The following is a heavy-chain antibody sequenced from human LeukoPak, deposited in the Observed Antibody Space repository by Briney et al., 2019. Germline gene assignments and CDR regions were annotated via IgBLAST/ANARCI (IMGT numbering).Heavy chain of an antibody. D-gene: IGHD5-18*01. CDR2: IKQDGSEK. CDR1: GFTFSTYA. CDR3: ARHTAMAPDY. V-gene: IGHV3-7*05. J-gene: IGHJ4*02. Sequence: GGSLRLSCAASGFTFSTYAMSWVRQAPGKGLEWVANIKQDGSEKYYVDSVNGRFTISRDNAKNSLYLQMNSLRAEDTAVYHCARHTAMAPDYWGQGALVTVSS.